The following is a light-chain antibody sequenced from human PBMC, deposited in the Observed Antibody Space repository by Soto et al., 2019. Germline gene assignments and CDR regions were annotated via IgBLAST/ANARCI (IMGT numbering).Light chain of an antibody. J-gene: IGLJ1*01. Sequence: QSALTQPRSVSGSPGQSVTISCTGTSSDVGGHNYVSWYQQHPGKAPKLMIYAVSKRPSGVPDRFSGSKSGNTASLTISGLQAEDETDYYCCSYAGSYTYVFGTGTKLTLL. CDR2: AVS. V-gene: IGLV2-11*01. CDR1: SSDVGGHNY. CDR3: CSYAGSYTYV.